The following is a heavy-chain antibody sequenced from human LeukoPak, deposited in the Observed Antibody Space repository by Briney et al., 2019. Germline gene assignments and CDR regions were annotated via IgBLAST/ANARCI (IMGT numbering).Heavy chain of an antibody. V-gene: IGHV3-48*04. D-gene: IGHD3-22*01. CDR2: ISSSGSTI. Sequence: GGSLRLSCAASGFTFSSYNMNWVRQAPGKGLEWVSYISSSGSTIYYADSVKGRFTISRDNAKNSLYLQMNSLRAEDTAVYYCAKDISVYIETDVYWGQGTLVTVSS. CDR3: AKDISVYIETDVY. J-gene: IGHJ4*02. CDR1: GFTFSSYN.